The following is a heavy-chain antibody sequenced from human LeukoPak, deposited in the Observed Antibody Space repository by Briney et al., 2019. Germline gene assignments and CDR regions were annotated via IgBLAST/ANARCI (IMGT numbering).Heavy chain of an antibody. V-gene: IGHV1-2*02. CDR2: INPNSGGT. D-gene: IGHD5-18*01. J-gene: IGHJ6*03. Sequence: ASVKVSCXASGYTFTDYYMHWVRQAPGQGLEWMGWINPNSGGTNYAQKFQGRVTMTRDTSISTAYMELSRLRSDDTAVYYCARGGEYSYGWKNYYYMDVWGKGTTVTVSS. CDR1: GYTFTDYY. CDR3: ARGGEYSYGWKNYYYMDV.